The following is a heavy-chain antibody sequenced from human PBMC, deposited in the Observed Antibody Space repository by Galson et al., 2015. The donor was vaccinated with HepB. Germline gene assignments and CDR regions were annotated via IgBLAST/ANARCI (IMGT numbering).Heavy chain of an antibody. CDR2: ISAYNGNT. J-gene: IGHJ2*01. Sequence: SVKVSCKASGYTFTSYGISWVRQAPGQGLEWMGWISAYNGNTNDAQKLQGRVTMTTDTSTSTAYMELRGLRSDDTAVYYCARGFLEYYDSSGGESWSFDLFGRGTLVTVSS. D-gene: IGHD3-22*01. CDR1: GYTFTSYG. CDR3: ARGFLEYYDSSGGESWSFDL. V-gene: IGHV1-18*01.